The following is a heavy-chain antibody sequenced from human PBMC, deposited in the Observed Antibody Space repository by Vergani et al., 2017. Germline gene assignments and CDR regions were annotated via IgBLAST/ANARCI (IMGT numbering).Heavy chain of an antibody. CDR1: GFTFSSYA. D-gene: IGHD2-2*01. CDR3: AKVLTVPAAIPRPVQH. J-gene: IGHJ1*01. CDR2: LSGSGGST. Sequence: EVQLLESGGGLVQPGGSLRLSCAASGFTFSSYAMSWVRQAPGKGLEWVSALSGSGGSTYYADSVKGRFTISRDNSKNTLYLQMNSLRAEDTAVYYCAKVLTVPAAIPRPVQHWGQGTLVTVSS. V-gene: IGHV3-23*01.